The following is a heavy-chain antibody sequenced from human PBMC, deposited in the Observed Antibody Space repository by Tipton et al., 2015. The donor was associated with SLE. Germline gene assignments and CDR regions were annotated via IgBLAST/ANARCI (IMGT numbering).Heavy chain of an antibody. CDR1: SGSISTYH. CDR3: ARSWNDAPPDLGY. D-gene: IGHD1-1*01. Sequence: TLSLTCTISSGSISTYHWSWLRQPPGKGLEWIGYIHHSGSINYNPSLKSRVTISIDTSTNHFSLKLRSVTAADTAVYYCARSWNDAPPDLGYWGQGTLVTVSS. J-gene: IGHJ4*02. CDR2: IHHSGSI. V-gene: IGHV4-59*01.